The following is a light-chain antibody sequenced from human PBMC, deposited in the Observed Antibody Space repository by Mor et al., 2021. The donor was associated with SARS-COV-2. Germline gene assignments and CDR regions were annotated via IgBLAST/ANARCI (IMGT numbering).Light chain of an antibody. Sequence: SPGERATLSSTASQSVSSSYLAWYQQKPGQAPRLLIYGASSRATGIPDRFSGSGSGTDFTLTISRLEPEDFAVYYCQQYGSSPLTFGGGTKVE. V-gene: IGKV3-20*01. J-gene: IGKJ4*01. CDR2: GAS. CDR3: QQYGSSPLT. CDR1: QSVSSSY.